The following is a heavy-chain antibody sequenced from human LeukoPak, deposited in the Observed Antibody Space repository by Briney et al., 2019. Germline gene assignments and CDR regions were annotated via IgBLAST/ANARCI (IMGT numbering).Heavy chain of an antibody. Sequence: GSLRLSCAASGFTFSSYAMHGVRQAPGKGLEWVAVISYDGSNKYYADSVKGRFTISRDNSKNTLYLQMNSLRAEDTAVYYCARTPYYYDSSGSENFDYWGQGTLVTVSS. D-gene: IGHD3-22*01. CDR1: GFTFSSYA. CDR3: ARTPYYYDSSGSENFDY. J-gene: IGHJ4*02. CDR2: ISYDGSNK. V-gene: IGHV3-30-3*01.